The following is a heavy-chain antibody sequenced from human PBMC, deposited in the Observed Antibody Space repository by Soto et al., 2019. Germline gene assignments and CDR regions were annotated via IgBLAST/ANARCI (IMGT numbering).Heavy chain of an antibody. CDR1: GFTFSNYG. CDR2: ISYDGSNK. CDR3: AANMLRAPLDP. J-gene: IGHJ5*02. D-gene: IGHD3-10*01. V-gene: IGHV3-30*03. Sequence: QVQLVESGGGVVQPGRSLRLSCATSGFTFSNYGMHWARHTPGKGLEWVAVISYDGSNKKYADSVKGRFTISRDNSKSTLTLQMSRLSVEDTAVYYCAANMLRAPLDPWGQGTLVSVS.